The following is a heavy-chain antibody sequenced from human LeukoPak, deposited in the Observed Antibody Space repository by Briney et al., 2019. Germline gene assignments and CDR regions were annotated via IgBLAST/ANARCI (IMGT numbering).Heavy chain of an antibody. CDR3: ARGYSSSWYEDY. Sequence: SETLSLTCTVSGDSISSGENYWGWVRQTPVKGLEWIGSIFYGGSTYYNPSLKSRVSISVHTSKNQLSLKLSSVTAADTAVYYCARGYSSSWYEDYWGQGTLVTVSS. D-gene: IGHD6-13*01. CDR2: IFYGGST. J-gene: IGHJ4*02. V-gene: IGHV4-39*01. CDR1: GDSISSGENY.